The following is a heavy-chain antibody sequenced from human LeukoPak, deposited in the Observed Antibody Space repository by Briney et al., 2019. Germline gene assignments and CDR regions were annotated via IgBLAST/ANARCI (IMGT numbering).Heavy chain of an antibody. J-gene: IGHJ6*03. CDR1: GYTFTGYY. CDR2: INSNSGGT. Sequence: ASVKVSCKASGYTFTGYYMHWVRQAPGQGLEWMGWINSNSGGTNYAQKFQGRVTMTRDTSISTAYTELSRLRSDDTAVYYCARDQVADNYYMDVWGKGTTVTISS. D-gene: IGHD6-19*01. V-gene: IGHV1-2*02. CDR3: ARDQVADNYYMDV.